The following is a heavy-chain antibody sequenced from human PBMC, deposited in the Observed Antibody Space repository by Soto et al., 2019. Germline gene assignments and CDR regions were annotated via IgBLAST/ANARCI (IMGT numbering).Heavy chain of an antibody. V-gene: IGHV5-51*01. Sequence: GASLKISCEGSGYTFTDYWIGWVRQLPGKGLEWVGIIYPGDSDTRYSPSFQGHVTITVDKSTTTAYLQWNILKASNTAMYYCARHISNGRYYYYSMDVWGQGTTVTVTS. CDR2: IYPGDSDT. J-gene: IGHJ6*02. CDR1: GYTFTDYW. D-gene: IGHD2-8*01. CDR3: ARHISNGRYYYYSMDV.